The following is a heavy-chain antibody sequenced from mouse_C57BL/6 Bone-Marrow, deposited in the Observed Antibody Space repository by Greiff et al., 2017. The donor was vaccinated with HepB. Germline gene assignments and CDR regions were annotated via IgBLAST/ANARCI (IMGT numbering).Heavy chain of an antibody. CDR1: GYTFTSYW. D-gene: IGHD2-12*01. V-gene: IGHV1-69*01. CDR2: IDPSDSYT. CDR3: ARRYYKAMDY. Sequence: QVQLQQPGAELVMPGASVKLSCKASGYTFTSYWMHWVKQRPGQGLEWIGEIDPSDSYTNYNQKFKGKSTLTADKSSSTAYMQLSSLTSEDSAVYYCARRYYKAMDYWGQGTSVTVSS. J-gene: IGHJ4*01.